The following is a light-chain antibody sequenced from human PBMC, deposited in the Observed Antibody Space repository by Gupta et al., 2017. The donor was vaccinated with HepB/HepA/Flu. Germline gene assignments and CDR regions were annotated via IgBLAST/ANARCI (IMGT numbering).Light chain of an antibody. V-gene: IGKV2-30*02. Sequence: DVGMTQSPLSLPVTLGQPASISCRSSQSLVQSDGSTFLSWFQQRPGQSPRRLIDSVSYRESGVPDRFSGSGSGTDFTLQISGVEAEDVGVYYCMQGSHWPFTFGQGTKLEIK. J-gene: IGKJ2*01. CDR2: SVS. CDR1: QSLVQSDGSTF. CDR3: MQGSHWPFT.